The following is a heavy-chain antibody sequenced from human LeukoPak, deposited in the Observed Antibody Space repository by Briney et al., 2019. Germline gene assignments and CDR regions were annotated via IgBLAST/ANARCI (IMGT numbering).Heavy chain of an antibody. CDR3: ARDRRYCSSTSCYNYYYYGMDV. D-gene: IGHD2-2*02. Sequence: ASVKVSCKASGYTFTSYAMHWVRQAPGQRREWMGWINAGNGNTKYSQKFQGRVTITRDTSASTAYMELSSLRSEDTAVYYCARDRRYCSSTSCYNYYYYGMDVWGQGTTVTVSS. V-gene: IGHV1-3*01. J-gene: IGHJ6*02. CDR2: INAGNGNT. CDR1: GYTFTSYA.